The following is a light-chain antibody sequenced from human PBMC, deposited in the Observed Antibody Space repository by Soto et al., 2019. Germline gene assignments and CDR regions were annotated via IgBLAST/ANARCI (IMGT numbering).Light chain of an antibody. V-gene: IGLV1-44*01. CDR1: MSNIGSDT. J-gene: IGLJ3*02. CDR3: CSYAGSYTWV. CDR2: RSN. Sequence: QSVLTQPPSASGTPGQRVTISCSGSMSNIGSDTVNWYQQLPGTAPKLLIHRSNQRPSGVPGRFSGSKSGKTASLTISGLQAEDEADYYCCSYAGSYTWVFGGGTKLTVL.